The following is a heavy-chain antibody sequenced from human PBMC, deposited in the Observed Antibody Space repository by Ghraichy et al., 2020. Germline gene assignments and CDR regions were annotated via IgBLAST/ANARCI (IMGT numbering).Heavy chain of an antibody. D-gene: IGHD2-8*02. CDR3: ARVHAGAYYYYAMDV. V-gene: IGHV4-31*03. Sequence: SETLSLTYTVSGDSISSGDYYWTWIRQHPGKGLEWIGYIYYSGGTYYNPSLKSRLTISVDTSKNQFSLKLSSVTAADTAVYYCARVHAGAYYYYAMDVLDQWTTVTVS. J-gene: IGHJ6*02. CDR1: GDSISSGDYY. CDR2: IYYSGGT.